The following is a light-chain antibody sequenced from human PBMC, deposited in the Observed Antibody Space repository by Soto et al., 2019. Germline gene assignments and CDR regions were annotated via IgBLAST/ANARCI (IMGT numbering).Light chain of an antibody. CDR1: SSDVGGYNY. Sequence: QSALTQPASVSGSPGQSLPISCTGTSSDVGGYNYVSWYQQHPGKAPKLMIYDVRNRPSGVSNRFSGSKSGNTASLTISGLQAEDEADYYCSSYTSSSSYVCGTGTKLTVL. J-gene: IGLJ1*01. CDR2: DVR. V-gene: IGLV2-14*01. CDR3: SSYTSSSSYV.